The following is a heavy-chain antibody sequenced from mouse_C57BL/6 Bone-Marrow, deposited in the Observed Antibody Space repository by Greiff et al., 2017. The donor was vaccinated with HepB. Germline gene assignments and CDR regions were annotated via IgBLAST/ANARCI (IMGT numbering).Heavy chain of an antibody. Sequence: EVQVVESGGDLVKPGGSLKLSCAASGFTFSSYGMSWVRQTPDKRLEWVATISSGGSYTYYPDSVKGRFTISRDNAKNTLYLQMSSLKSEDTAMYYCASLGSSQFAYWGQGTLVTVSA. CDR2: ISSGGSYT. CDR3: ASLGSSQFAY. CDR1: GFTFSSYG. D-gene: IGHD1-1*01. J-gene: IGHJ3*01. V-gene: IGHV5-6*01.